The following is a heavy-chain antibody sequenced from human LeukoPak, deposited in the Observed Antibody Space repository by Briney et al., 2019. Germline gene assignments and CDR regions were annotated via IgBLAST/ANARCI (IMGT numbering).Heavy chain of an antibody. Sequence: SETLSLTCAVYGGSFSGYYWSWIRQPPGKGLEWIGEINHSGSTNYNPSLKSRVTISVDTSKNQFSLKLSSVTAADTAVYYCARSHPVWGDNWFDPWGQGTLVTVSS. CDR1: GGSFSGYY. V-gene: IGHV4-34*01. D-gene: IGHD3-10*01. J-gene: IGHJ5*02. CDR3: ARSHPVWGDNWFDP. CDR2: INHSGST.